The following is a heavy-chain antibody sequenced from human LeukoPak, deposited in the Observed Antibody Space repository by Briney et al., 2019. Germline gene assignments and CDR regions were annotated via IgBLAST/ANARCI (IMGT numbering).Heavy chain of an antibody. CDR3: AKDDGIVVVPAAIGY. J-gene: IGHJ4*02. Sequence: SGGSLRLSCAASGFTFSNYAMTWVRQAPGKGLEWVSGISGSASRTYYADSVKGRFTISRDNSKNTLYLQMNSLRAEDTAVYYCAKDDGIVVVPAAIGYWGQGTLVTVSS. D-gene: IGHD2-2*01. CDR2: ISGSASRT. V-gene: IGHV3-23*01. CDR1: GFTFSNYA.